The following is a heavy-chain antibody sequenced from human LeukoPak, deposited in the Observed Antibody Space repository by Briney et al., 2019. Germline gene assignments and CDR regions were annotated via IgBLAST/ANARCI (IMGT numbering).Heavy chain of an antibody. CDR1: GYSFTSNY. V-gene: IGHV1-46*01. Sequence: ASVKVSCKASGYSFTSNYIHWVRQAPGQGLEWMGMIYPRDGSTSYAQKFQGRVTVTRDTCTSTVHMGLSGLRSEDTAVYYCARDQEAFDYWGQGTLVTVSS. CDR2: IYPRDGST. J-gene: IGHJ4*02. CDR3: ARDQEAFDY.